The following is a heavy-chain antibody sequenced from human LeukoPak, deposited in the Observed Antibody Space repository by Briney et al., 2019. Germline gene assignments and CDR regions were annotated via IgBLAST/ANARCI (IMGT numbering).Heavy chain of an antibody. V-gene: IGHV1-18*01. Sequence: ASVKVSCKASGYIFTSYGISWVRQAPGQGLEWMGWISAYNGNTNYAQKLQGRVTMTTDTSTSTAYMELRSLRSDDTAVYYCARGAPGWGVPGDFDYWGQGTLVTVSS. J-gene: IGHJ4*02. CDR1: GYIFTSYG. CDR3: ARGAPGWGVPGDFDY. D-gene: IGHD2-2*01. CDR2: ISAYNGNT.